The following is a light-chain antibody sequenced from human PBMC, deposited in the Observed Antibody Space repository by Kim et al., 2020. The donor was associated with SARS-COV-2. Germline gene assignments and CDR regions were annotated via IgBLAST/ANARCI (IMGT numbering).Light chain of an antibody. Sequence: PGKTARITCGGNNIGSKSVHWYQQKPGQAPVLVIYYDSDRPAGIPERFSGSNSGNTATLTISRVEAGDEADYYCQVWDSSSDNPRVFGTGTKVTVL. CDR3: QVWDSSSDNPRV. J-gene: IGLJ1*01. CDR2: YDS. CDR1: NIGSKS. V-gene: IGLV3-21*04.